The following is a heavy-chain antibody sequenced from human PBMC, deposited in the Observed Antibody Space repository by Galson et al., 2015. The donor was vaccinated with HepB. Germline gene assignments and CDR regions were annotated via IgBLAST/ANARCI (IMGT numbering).Heavy chain of an antibody. CDR1: GFTFSSYS. CDR3: ARDFKQDGQEYYFDY. J-gene: IGHJ4*02. V-gene: IGHV3-48*01. CDR2: ISSSSSTI. Sequence: SLRLSCAASGFTFSSYSMNWVRQAPGKGLEWVSYISSSSSTIYYADSVKGRFTISRDNAKNSLYLQMNSLRAEDTAVYYCARDFKQDGQEYYFDYWGQGTLVTVSS. D-gene: IGHD5-24*01.